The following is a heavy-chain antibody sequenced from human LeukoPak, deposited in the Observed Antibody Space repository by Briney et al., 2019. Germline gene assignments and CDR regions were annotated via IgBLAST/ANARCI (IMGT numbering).Heavy chain of an antibody. CDR1: GFTCSTYS. J-gene: IGHJ4*02. D-gene: IGHD3-10*01. V-gene: IGHV3-48*01. Sequence: GGSRRLSCASSGFTCSTYSMNWVRQAPGKGLEWVSYISSSSSTIYYADSVKGRFTISRDNAKNSLYLQMNSLRAEDTAVYYCARDDAPHYYYGSGLDYWGQGTLVTVSS. CDR3: ARDDAPHYYYGSGLDY. CDR2: ISSSSSTI.